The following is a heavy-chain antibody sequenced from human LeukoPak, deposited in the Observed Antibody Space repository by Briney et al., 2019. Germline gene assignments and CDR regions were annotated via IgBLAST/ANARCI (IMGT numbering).Heavy chain of an antibody. CDR3: ARDSRRELLHAFDI. V-gene: IGHV4-30-2*06. D-gene: IGHD1-26*01. J-gene: IGHJ3*02. CDR2: IYHSGST. CDR1: GGSISSGGYY. Sequence: PSQTLSLTCTVSGGSISSGGYYWNWIRQSPGKGLEWIGYIYHSGSTYYNPSLKSRVTISVDRSKNQFSLKLSSVTAADTAVYYCARDSRRELLHAFDIWGQGTMVTVSS.